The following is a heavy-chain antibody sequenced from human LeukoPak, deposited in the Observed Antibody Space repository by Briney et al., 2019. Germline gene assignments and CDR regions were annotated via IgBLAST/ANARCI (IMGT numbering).Heavy chain of an antibody. D-gene: IGHD3-22*01. CDR3: ARQPNYYDTRGYLSHAFDI. V-gene: IGHV5-51*01. CDR2: IYPGDSDT. Sequence: GESLKISCKGSGYRFTSYWIGWVRQMPGKGLEWVGIIYPGDSDTRYSPSFQGQVTISADKSISTAYLQWSSLKASDTAMYYCARQPNYYDTRGYLSHAFDIWGQGTMVTVSS. J-gene: IGHJ3*02. CDR1: GYRFTSYW.